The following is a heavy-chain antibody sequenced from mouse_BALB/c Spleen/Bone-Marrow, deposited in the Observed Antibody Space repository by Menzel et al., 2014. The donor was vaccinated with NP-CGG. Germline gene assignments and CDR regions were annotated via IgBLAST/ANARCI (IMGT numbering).Heavy chain of an antibody. V-gene: IGHV5-12-1*01. CDR2: ISSGGGST. CDR3: ARQILRGFAY. D-gene: IGHD1-1*01. J-gene: IGHJ3*01. CDR1: GFAFSSYD. Sequence: EVKLVESGGGLVKPGGSLKLSCAASGFAFSSYDMSWVRQTPEKRLEWVAYISSGGGSTYYSDTVKGRFTISRDNAKNNLYLQMSSLKSEDTAMYYCARQILRGFAYWGQGTLVTVSA.